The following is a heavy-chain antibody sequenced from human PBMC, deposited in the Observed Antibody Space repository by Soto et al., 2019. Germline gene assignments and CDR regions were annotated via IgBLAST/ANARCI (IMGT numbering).Heavy chain of an antibody. Sequence: QVQLQKSGPGLVKPSGTLSVTCVVSGGSVRSNNWWSWVRQPPGKGLEWIGEMFHSGSTNYNPSLKSRVTISLDKYDNQFSLRLDSVTAADTAVYYCARIPFSYYSLHAWGQRTTVTVSS. CDR2: MFHSGST. J-gene: IGHJ6*02. CDR3: ARIPFSYYSLHA. CDR1: GGSVRSNNW. D-gene: IGHD3-16*01. V-gene: IGHV4-4*02.